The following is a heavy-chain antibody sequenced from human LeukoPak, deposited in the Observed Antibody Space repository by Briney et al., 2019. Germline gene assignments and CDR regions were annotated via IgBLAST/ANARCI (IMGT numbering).Heavy chain of an antibody. D-gene: IGHD6-19*01. V-gene: IGHV3-23*01. CDR2: ISGSGGGT. CDR3: AKTTTGYSSGRYPGWPVDY. CDR1: GFTFSSYA. Sequence: PGGSLRLSCAASGFTFSSYAVSWVRQAPGKGLEWISAISGSGGGTYYADSVKGRFTISRDNSEKMLYLQMNSLSTEDTAVYYCAKTTTGYSSGRYPGWPVDYWGQGNPGHRLL. J-gene: IGHJ4*02.